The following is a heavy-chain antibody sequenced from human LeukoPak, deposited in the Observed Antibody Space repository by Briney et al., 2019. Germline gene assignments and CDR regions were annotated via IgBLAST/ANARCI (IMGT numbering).Heavy chain of an antibody. D-gene: IGHD6-6*01. Sequence: SETLSLTCTVSGPSLSSISYYWGWIRQPPGKGLEWIGHIYYSGSTHYSPSLKSRVTISVDTSKNQFSLKLSSVIAADTAVYYCARLSSLANIAARGRTWLDPWGQGSLVTVSS. CDR1: GPSLSSISYY. V-gene: IGHV4-61*05. CDR3: ARLSSLANIAARGRTWLDP. CDR2: IYYSGST. J-gene: IGHJ5*02.